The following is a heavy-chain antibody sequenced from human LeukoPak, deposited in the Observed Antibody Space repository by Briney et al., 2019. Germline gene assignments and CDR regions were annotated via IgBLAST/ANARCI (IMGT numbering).Heavy chain of an antibody. Sequence: GGSLRLSCAASGFTFSSYGMSWVRQAPGKGLEWVSAISGSGGSTYYADSVKGRFTISRDNAKNTLYLQMNSLRAEDTAVYYCARDHLSSGSSPDYYYYYMDVWGKGTTVTISS. J-gene: IGHJ6*03. CDR2: ISGSGGST. CDR3: ARDHLSSGSSPDYYYYYMDV. CDR1: GFTFSSYG. V-gene: IGHV3-23*01. D-gene: IGHD6-19*01.